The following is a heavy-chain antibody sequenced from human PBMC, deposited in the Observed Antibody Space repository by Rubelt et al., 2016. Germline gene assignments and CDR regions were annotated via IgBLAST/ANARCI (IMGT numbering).Heavy chain of an antibody. D-gene: IGHD3-9*01. CDR2: ISGSGYST. CDR3: ARDPGPVDWLPYYFDY. J-gene: IGHJ4*02. V-gene: IGHV3-23*01. Sequence: EVQLLESGGDLVQPGGSLRLSCAASGFTFNNYAMNWVRQAPGKGLEWVSGISGSGYSTYYADSVKGRFTISRDNSNNTLYLQMNSLRAGDTSLNYCARDPGPVDWLPYYFDYWGQGTLVTVSS. CDR1: GFTFNNYA.